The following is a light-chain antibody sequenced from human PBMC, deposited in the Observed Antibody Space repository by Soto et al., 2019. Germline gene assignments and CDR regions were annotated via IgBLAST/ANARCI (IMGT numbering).Light chain of an antibody. J-gene: IGKJ1*01. V-gene: IGKV2-30*02. Sequence: DVVMTQSPLSLPVTLGQPASISCRSNQSLVHSDGIAYFSWFQQRPGRSPRRLIYKVSNRDSGVPARFSGSGSGTDFALKISRVEAEDFATYYCLQDYNYPWTFGQGTKVDI. CDR1: QSLVHSDGIAY. CDR2: KVS. CDR3: LQDYNYPWT.